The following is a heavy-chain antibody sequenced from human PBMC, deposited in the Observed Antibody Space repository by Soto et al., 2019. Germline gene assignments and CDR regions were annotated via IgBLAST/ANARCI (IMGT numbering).Heavy chain of an antibody. CDR1: GYTFTSYG. J-gene: IGHJ4*02. V-gene: IGHV1-18*01. CDR2: ISAYNGNT. CDR3: ARDPMYDYVWGSYRSPYYFDY. D-gene: IGHD3-16*02. Sequence: CKASGYTFTSYGISWVRQAPGQGLEWMGWISAYNGNTNYAQKLQGRVTMTTDTSTSAAYMELRSLRSDDTAVYYCARDPMYDYVWGSYRSPYYFDYWGQGTLVTVSS.